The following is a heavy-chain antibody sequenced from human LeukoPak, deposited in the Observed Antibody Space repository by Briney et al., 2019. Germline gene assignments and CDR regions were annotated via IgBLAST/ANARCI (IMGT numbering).Heavy chain of an antibody. CDR1: GGSISSSGYY. Sequence: SETLSLTCTVSGGSISSSGYYWGWIRQPPGKGLEWIASIYYSGSTYYNPSLKSRVTISVDTSKNPLSLKLSSLTAAGTAVYYCARHEYSGSYYGLSWFDPWGQGTLVTVSS. V-gene: IGHV4-39*01. CDR2: IYYSGST. D-gene: IGHD1-26*01. CDR3: ARHEYSGSYYGLSWFDP. J-gene: IGHJ5*02.